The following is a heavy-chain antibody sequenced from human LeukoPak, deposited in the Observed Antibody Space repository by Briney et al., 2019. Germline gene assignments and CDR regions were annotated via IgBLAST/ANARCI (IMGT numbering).Heavy chain of an antibody. CDR1: GFTFSSYW. J-gene: IGHJ6*03. CDR2: IKQDGSEK. D-gene: IGHD3-3*01. CDR3: ARYVSYDFWSGYQIYYYYYMDV. V-gene: IGHV3-7*01. Sequence: GSLRLSCAASGFTFSSYWMSWVRQAPGKGLEWVANIKQDGSEKYYVDSVKGRFTISRDNAKNSLYLQMNSLRAEDTAVYYCARYVSYDFWSGYQIYYYYYMDVWGKGTTVTVSS.